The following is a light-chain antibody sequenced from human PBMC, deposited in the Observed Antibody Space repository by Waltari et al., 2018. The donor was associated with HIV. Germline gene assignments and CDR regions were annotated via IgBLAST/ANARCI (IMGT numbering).Light chain of an antibody. J-gene: IGKJ4*01. V-gene: IGKV2D-29*01. CDR3: MQSREAPLT. CDR1: QSLLYSDGRTY. Sequence: IMMTQRPRSLSVTPGKPTSIPGESSQSLLYSDGRTYFHWYLQKPGQPPQLLIYEVSNRFSGVPDRFSGSGSGTDFTLKISRVEAEDVGVYYCMQSREAPLTFGGGTKVEIK. CDR2: EVS.